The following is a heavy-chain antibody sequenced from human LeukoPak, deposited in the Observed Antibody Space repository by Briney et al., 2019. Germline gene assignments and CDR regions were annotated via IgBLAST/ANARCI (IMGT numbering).Heavy chain of an antibody. CDR1: GFPISTNG. CDR3: AKVGQPLTGPTQLRYYFDY. D-gene: IGHD7-27*01. Sequence: GGSLRLSCAASGFPISTNGMSWVRQAPGKGLEWVSGIVGGDGGTYYADSVKGRFIISRDNSKNTLYVQMNSLRAEDTAVYYCAKVGQPLTGPTQLRYYFDYWGQGTLVTVSS. J-gene: IGHJ4*02. V-gene: IGHV3-23*01. CDR2: IVGGDGGT.